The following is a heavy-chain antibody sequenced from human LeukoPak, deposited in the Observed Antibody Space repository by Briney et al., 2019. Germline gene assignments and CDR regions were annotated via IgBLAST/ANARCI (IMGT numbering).Heavy chain of an antibody. CDR1: AYTFTNFR. CDR3: ARDSYYGGHYSFFEH. CDR2: IGPSNNYT. J-gene: IGHJ4*02. D-gene: IGHD4/OR15-4a*01. Sequence: ASVKVSCTPSAYTFTNFRIHWVRQAPGQGFEWMGWIGPSNNYTEYEQKLQGRLTLTTDTSTTTAHMELRSLTFDDTAIYYCARDSYYGGHYSFFEHWGQGTLVTVSS. V-gene: IGHV1-18*01.